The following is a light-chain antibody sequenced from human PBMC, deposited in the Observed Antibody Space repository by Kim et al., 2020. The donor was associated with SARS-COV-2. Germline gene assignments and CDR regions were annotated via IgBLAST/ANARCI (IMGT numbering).Light chain of an antibody. CDR1: ELGDKY. V-gene: IGLV3-1*01. J-gene: IGLJ1*01. CDR3: QAWDLTTYV. Sequence: VSPGQTASITCSGDELGDKYVSWYQQKPGQSPVVVIYQDDKRPSGTPERFSGSNSGTTATLTIRGTHALDEADYYCQAWDLTTYVFGPGTTVTVL. CDR2: QDD.